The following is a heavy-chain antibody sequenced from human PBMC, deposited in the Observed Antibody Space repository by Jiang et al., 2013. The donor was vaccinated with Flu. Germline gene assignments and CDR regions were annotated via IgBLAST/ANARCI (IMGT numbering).Heavy chain of an antibody. CDR2: TYYRSKWYN. Sequence: NSAAWNWIRQSPSRGLEWLGRTYYRSKWYNDYAVSVKSRITINPDTSKNQFSLQLNSVTPEDTAVYYCARDSGFHYAFDIWGQGTMVTVSS. J-gene: IGHJ3*02. V-gene: IGHV6-1*01. D-gene: IGHD7-27*01. CDR3: ARDSGFHYAFDI. CDR1: NSAA.